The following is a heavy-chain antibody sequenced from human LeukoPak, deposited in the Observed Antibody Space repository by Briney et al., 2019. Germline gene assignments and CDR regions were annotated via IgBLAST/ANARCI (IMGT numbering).Heavy chain of an antibody. CDR1: GGSVSSSGYY. CDR2: IHYNGGT. D-gene: IGHD3-22*01. Sequence: SETLSLTCTVSGGSVSSSGYYWGWIRQPPGKGLEWIGTIHYNGGTYYNPSLKGRVTISIDTSKNRFSLQLNSVTAADTAVYYCARQYYYDSSGYPLDYGGQGTLVTVSS. J-gene: IGHJ4*02. CDR3: ARQYYYDSSGYPLDY. V-gene: IGHV4-39*01.